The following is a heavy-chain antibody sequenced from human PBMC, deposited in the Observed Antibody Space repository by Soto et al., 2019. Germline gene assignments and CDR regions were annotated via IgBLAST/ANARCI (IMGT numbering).Heavy chain of an antibody. J-gene: IGHJ4*02. D-gene: IGHD2-15*01. Sequence: SETLSLTCTVSGGSISSYYWSWIRQPPGKGLEWIGYIYYSGSTNYNPSLKSRVTISVDTSKNQFSLKLSSVTAADTAVYYCASGLCSGGSCYSPNWGQGTLVTVSS. CDR1: GGSISSYY. V-gene: IGHV4-59*01. CDR2: IYYSGST. CDR3: ASGLCSGGSCYSPN.